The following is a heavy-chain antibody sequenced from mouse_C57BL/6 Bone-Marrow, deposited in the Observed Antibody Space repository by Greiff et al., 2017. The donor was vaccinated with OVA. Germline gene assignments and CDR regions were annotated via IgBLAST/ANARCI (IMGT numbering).Heavy chain of an antibody. J-gene: IGHJ2*01. CDR3: ARHWDVYFDY. CDR2: ISSGGSYT. Sequence: EVKVVESGGDLVKPGGSLKLSCAASGFTFSSYGMSWVRQTPDKRLEWVATISSGGSYTYYPDSVKGRFTISRDNAKNTLYLQMSSLKSEDTAMYYCARHWDVYFDYWGQGTTLTVSS. V-gene: IGHV5-6*01. CDR1: GFTFSSYG. D-gene: IGHD4-1*01.